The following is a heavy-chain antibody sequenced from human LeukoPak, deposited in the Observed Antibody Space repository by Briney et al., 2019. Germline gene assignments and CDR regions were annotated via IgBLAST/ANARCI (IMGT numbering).Heavy chain of an antibody. J-gene: IGHJ4*02. CDR2: ISSSSSYI. V-gene: IGHV3-21*01. D-gene: IGHD6-13*01. CDR1: GFTFSNYA. Sequence: PGGSLRLSCGASGFTFSNYAMSWVRQAPGKGLEWVSSISSSSSYIYYADSVKGRFTISRDNAKNSLYLQMNSLRAEDTAVYYCARMAAAGKPVFDYWGQGTLVTVSS. CDR3: ARMAAAGKPVFDY.